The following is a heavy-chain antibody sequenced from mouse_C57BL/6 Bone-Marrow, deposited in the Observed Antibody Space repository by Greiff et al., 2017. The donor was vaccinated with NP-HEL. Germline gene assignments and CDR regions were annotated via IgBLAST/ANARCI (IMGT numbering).Heavy chain of an antibody. J-gene: IGHJ4*01. CDR2: IVPENGDT. Sequence: VQLQQSGAELVRPGASVKLSCTASGFNIKDDYMHWVKQRPEQGLEWIGWIVPENGDTEYASKFQGKATITADTSSNTAYLQLSSLTSEDTAVYYCTTQVMDYWGQGTSVTVSS. CDR3: TTQVMDY. V-gene: IGHV14-4*01. CDR1: GFNIKDDY.